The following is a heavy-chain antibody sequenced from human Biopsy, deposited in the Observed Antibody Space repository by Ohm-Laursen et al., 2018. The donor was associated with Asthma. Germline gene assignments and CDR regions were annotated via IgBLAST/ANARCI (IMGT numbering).Heavy chain of an antibody. D-gene: IGHD2-2*01. CDR2: INSVFGTT. CDR3: ARKAGSCISRTCYSLDF. J-gene: IGHJ4*02. V-gene: IGHV1-69*13. Sequence: SVKVSCKSLGGTFNTYVIGWVRQAPGQGLGWMGGINSVFGTTTYPQKFQDRVTITADDSTSTVYIELSSLRSEDTAVYYCARKAGSCISRTCYSLDFWGQGTLVTVSS. CDR1: GGTFNTYV.